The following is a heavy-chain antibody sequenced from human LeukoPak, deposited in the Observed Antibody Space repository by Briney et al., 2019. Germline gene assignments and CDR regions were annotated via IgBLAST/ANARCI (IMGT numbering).Heavy chain of an antibody. CDR2: INPNSGGT. J-gene: IGHJ4*02. V-gene: IGHV1-2*02. D-gene: IGHD2-2*01. CDR1: GYTFTGYY. Sequence: ASVKVSYKASGYTFTGYYMHWVRQAPGQGLEWMGWINPNSGGTNYAQKFQGRVTMTRDTSISTAYMELSRLRSDDTAVYYCARVSFQLPTLFDYWGQGTLVTVSS. CDR3: ARVSFQLPTLFDY.